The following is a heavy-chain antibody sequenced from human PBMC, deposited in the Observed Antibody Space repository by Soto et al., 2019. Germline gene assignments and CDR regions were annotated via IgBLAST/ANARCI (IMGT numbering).Heavy chain of an antibody. CDR2: IYYSGST. D-gene: IGHD2-21*01. CDR3: ARLGWAYCGGDCYSEGGSGYLDY. Sequence: QLQLQESGPGLVKPSETLSLTCTVSGGSISSSSYYWGWIRQPPGKGLEWIGSIYYSGSTYYNPSLKSRVTISVDTSKNQFALKLSSVTAADTAVYYCARLGWAYCGGDCYSEGGSGYLDYWGQGTLVTVSS. V-gene: IGHV4-39*01. CDR1: GGSISSSSYY. J-gene: IGHJ4*02.